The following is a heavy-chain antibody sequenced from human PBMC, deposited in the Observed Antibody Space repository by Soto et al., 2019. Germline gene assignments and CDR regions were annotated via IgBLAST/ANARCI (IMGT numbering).Heavy chain of an antibody. Sequence: QVQLVQSGAEVKKPGSSVKVSCKASGGTFSSYAISLVRQAPGQGLEWMGGIIPIFGTANYAQKFQGRVTITADESTSKAYMELSSLRSEDTDVYYCARGHGHIVLVTSIDWYFDLWGRGTLVTVS. V-gene: IGHV1-69*12. CDR2: IIPIFGTA. J-gene: IGHJ2*01. CDR1: GGTFSSYA. CDR3: ARGHGHIVLVTSIDWYFDL. D-gene: IGHD2-21*02.